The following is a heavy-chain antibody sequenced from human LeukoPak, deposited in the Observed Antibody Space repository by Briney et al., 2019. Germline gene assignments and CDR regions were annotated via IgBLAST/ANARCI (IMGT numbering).Heavy chain of an antibody. V-gene: IGHV3-30*04. CDR3: ARDQIAAALFDY. CDR1: GFTFSSYA. D-gene: IGHD6-13*01. J-gene: IGHJ4*02. CDR2: ISYDGSNK. Sequence: GGSLRLSCAASGFTFSSYAMHWVRQAPGKGLEWVAVISYDGSNKYYADSVKGRFTISRDNSKNTLYLQMNSLRAEDTAVYYCARDQIAAALFDYWSQGTLVAVSS.